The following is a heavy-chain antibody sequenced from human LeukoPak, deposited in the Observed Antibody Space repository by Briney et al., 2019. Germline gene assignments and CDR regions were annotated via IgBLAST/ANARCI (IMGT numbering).Heavy chain of an antibody. CDR1: GGSISSYY. V-gene: IGHV4-59*01. Sequence: PSETLSLTCTVSGGSISSYYWSWIRQPPGKGLEWIGYIYYSGSTNYNPSLKSRVTISVDTSKNQFSLKLSSVTAADTAVYYCARVPSNRYSTLFDPWGQGTLVTVSS. J-gene: IGHJ5*02. CDR3: ARVPSNRYSTLFDP. CDR2: IYYSGST. D-gene: IGHD6-13*01.